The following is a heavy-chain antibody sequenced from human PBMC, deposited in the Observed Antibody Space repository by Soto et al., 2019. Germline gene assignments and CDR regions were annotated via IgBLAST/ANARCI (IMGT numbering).Heavy chain of an antibody. CDR3: ASYSDFWSGYYYHYMDV. CDR2: MNPNSGNT. Sequence: ASVKVSCKASGYTFTSYDINWVRQATGQGLEWMGWMNPNSGNTGYAQKFQGRVTMTRNTSISTAYMELSSLRSEDTAVYYCASYSDFWSGYYYHYMDVWGKGTTVTVSS. CDR1: GYTFTSYD. D-gene: IGHD3-3*01. V-gene: IGHV1-8*01. J-gene: IGHJ6*03.